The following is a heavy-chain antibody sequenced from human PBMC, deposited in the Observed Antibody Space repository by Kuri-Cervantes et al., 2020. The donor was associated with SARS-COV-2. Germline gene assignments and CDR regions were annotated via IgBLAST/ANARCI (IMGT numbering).Heavy chain of an antibody. V-gene: IGHV1-8*02. J-gene: IGHJ3*02. CDR2: MNPNTGNS. CDR1: GYTFTTHD. D-gene: IGHD5-12*01. Sequence: ASVKVSCKASGYTFTTHDINWVRQATGQGLEWMGWMNPNTGNSGYAQNFRGRVTMTRDTSINTAYMELSSLRSEDSAIYYCARDSGDWTPDAFDIWGQGTMVTDSS. CDR3: ARDSGDWTPDAFDI.